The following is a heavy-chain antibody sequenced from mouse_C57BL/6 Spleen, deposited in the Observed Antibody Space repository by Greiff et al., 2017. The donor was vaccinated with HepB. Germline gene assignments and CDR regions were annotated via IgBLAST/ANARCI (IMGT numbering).Heavy chain of an antibody. D-gene: IGHD2-4*01. CDR2: ISSGGDYI. CDR3: TRDRIYYDYGAWFAY. V-gene: IGHV5-9-1*02. CDR1: GFTFSSYA. Sequence: EVKLVESGEGLVKPGGSLKLSCAASGFTFSSYAMSWVRQTPEKRLEWVAYISSGGDYIYYADTVKGRFPISRDNARNTLYLQMSSLKSEDTAMYYCTRDRIYYDYGAWFAYWGQGTLVTVSA. J-gene: IGHJ3*01.